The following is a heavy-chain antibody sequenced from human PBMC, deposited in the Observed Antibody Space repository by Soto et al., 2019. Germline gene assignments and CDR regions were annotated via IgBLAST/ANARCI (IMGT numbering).Heavy chain of an antibody. J-gene: IGHJ3*02. Sequence: PGGSLRLSCVVSGDSFSTYVMNWVRQAPGKGLEWVSGVTGSGLSTWYADSVKGRFTISRDNPKNTVFLQMNSLRADDTAVYYCVKSKSGSYFADFDIWGQGTMVTVSS. CDR1: GDSFSTYV. CDR3: VKSKSGSYFADFDI. D-gene: IGHD1-26*01. V-gene: IGHV3-23*01. CDR2: VTGSGLST.